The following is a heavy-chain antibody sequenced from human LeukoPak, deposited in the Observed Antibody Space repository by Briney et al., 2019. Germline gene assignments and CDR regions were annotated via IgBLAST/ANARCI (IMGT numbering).Heavy chain of an antibody. V-gene: IGHV3-48*03. Sequence: GGSLRLSCAASGFTFSSYEMNWVRQAPGKGLEWVSHISSSGSTIYYADSVKGRFTISRDNAKNSLYLQMNSLRAEDTAVYYCARDYLYYDILTGYLGDAFDIWGQGTMVTVSS. D-gene: IGHD3-9*01. CDR3: ARDYLYYDILTGYLGDAFDI. CDR2: ISSSGSTI. J-gene: IGHJ3*02. CDR1: GFTFSSYE.